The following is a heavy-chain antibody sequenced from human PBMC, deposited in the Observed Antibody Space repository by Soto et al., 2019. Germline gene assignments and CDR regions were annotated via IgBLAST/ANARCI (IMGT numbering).Heavy chain of an antibody. J-gene: IGHJ6*03. D-gene: IGHD3-9*01. CDR3: AREHPDILTGPGYYYMDV. Sequence: PGGSLRLSCAASGFTFSSYSMNWVRQAPGKGLEWVSYISSSSSTIYYADSVKGRFTISRDNAKNSLYLQMNSLRAEDTAVYYCAREHPDILTGPGYYYMDVWGKGTTVTVSS. CDR1: GFTFSSYS. CDR2: ISSSSSTI. V-gene: IGHV3-48*01.